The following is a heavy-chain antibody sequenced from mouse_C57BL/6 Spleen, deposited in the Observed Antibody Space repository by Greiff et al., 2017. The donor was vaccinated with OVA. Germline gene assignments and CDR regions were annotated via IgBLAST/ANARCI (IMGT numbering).Heavy chain of an antibody. J-gene: IGHJ4*01. Sequence: VQLHQSGAELVRPGTSVKVSCKASGYAFTNYLIEWVKQRPGQGLEWIGVINPGSGGTNYNEKFKGKATLTADKSSSTAYMQLSSLTSEDSAVYFCARSELWSYYYAMDYWGQGTSVTVSS. CDR3: ARSELWSYYYAMDY. CDR2: INPGSGGT. V-gene: IGHV1-54*01. D-gene: IGHD1-1*02. CDR1: GYAFTNYL.